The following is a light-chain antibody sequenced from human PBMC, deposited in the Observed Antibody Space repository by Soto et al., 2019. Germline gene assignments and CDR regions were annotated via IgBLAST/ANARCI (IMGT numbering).Light chain of an antibody. V-gene: IGLV1-44*01. Sequence: QSALTQPPSASGTPGQRVTISCSGSSSNIGSNAVNWYQQLPGTAPKLLIYINSQRPAGVPDRFSGSKSGTSASLAISGLQSEDEADYYCAAWDDSLNGYYVFGTGTKLTVL. CDR2: INS. J-gene: IGLJ1*01. CDR1: SSNIGSNA. CDR3: AAWDDSLNGYYV.